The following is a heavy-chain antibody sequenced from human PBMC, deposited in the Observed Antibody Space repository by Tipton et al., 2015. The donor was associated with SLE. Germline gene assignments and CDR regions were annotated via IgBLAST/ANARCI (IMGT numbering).Heavy chain of an antibody. CDR3: ARYGTYDGSRYFQH. V-gene: IGHV4-59*01. CDR1: GGSISSYY. J-gene: IGHJ1*01. CDR2: IYYSGST. D-gene: IGHD1-26*01. Sequence: TLSLTCTVSGGSISSYYWSWIRQPPGKGLEWIGYIYYSGSTNYNPSLKSRVTISVDTSKNQSSLKLSSVTAADTAVYYCARYGTYDGSRYFQHWGQGTLVTVPS.